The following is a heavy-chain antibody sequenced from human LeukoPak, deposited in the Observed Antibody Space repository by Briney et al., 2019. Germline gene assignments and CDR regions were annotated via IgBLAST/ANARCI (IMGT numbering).Heavy chain of an antibody. CDR2: IYSGGSS. J-gene: IGHJ4*02. Sequence: GGSLRLSCAASGFTVSSNYMSWVRQAPGKGLEWVSVIYSGGSSYYADSVKGRFTISRDNSKNTVNLQMNSLRADDTAVYYCAKLGGYYDNSASRYFDYWGQGTLVTVSS. V-gene: IGHV3-53*01. D-gene: IGHD3-22*01. CDR1: GFTVSSNY. CDR3: AKLGGYYDNSASRYFDY.